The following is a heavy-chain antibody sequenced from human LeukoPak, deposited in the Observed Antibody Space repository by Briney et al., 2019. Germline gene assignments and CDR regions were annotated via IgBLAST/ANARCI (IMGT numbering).Heavy chain of an antibody. CDR2: ISAYNGNA. CDR3: ARDHPYSSSWYELHYYYGMDV. D-gene: IGHD6-13*01. J-gene: IGHJ6*02. CDR1: GYTFTCYG. V-gene: IGHV1-18*01. Sequence: ASVTVSFTSSGYTFTCYGISWVRQAPGQGLEWMGWISAYNGNANYAQKLQGRVTMTTDTSTSTAYMELRSLRSDDTAVYYCARDHPYSSSWYELHYYYGMDVWGQGTTVTVSS.